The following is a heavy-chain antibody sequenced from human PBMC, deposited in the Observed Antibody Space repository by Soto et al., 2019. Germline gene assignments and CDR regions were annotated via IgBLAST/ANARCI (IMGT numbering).Heavy chain of an antibody. Sequence: ASVKVSCKASGYTFTGYYMHWVRQAPGQGLEWMGWINPNSGGTNYAQKFQGWVNMTRDTSISTAYMELSRLRSDDTAVYYCAVLRGQQQLVRAFDIWGQGTMVTVSS. J-gene: IGHJ3*02. CDR1: GYTFTGYY. V-gene: IGHV1-2*04. CDR3: AVLRGQQQLVRAFDI. CDR2: INPNSGGT. D-gene: IGHD6-13*01.